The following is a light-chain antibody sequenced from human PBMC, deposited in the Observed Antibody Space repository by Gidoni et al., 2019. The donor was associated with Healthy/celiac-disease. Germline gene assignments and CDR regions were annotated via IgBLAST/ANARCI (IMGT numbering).Light chain of an antibody. CDR1: KLGDKY. V-gene: IGLV3-1*01. Sequence: SYELTQPPPVSASPGQTATITCSGDKLGDKYACWSQQKPGQSPVLVIYQDSTRPSGIPERFSGSNSGNTATLTISGTQAMDEADYYCQAWDSSTAYVFGTGTKVTVL. CDR3: QAWDSSTAYV. J-gene: IGLJ1*01. CDR2: QDS.